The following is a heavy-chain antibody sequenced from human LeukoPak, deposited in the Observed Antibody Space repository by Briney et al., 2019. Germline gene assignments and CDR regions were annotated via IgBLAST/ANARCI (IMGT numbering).Heavy chain of an antibody. CDR2: IYYSGST. CDR3: ARDRSGYSSGWYGYNWFDP. CDR1: GGSISSSSYY. J-gene: IGHJ5*02. D-gene: IGHD6-19*01. Sequence: PSETLSLTCTVSGGSISSSSYYWGWIRQPPGKGLEWIGSIYYSGSTYYNPSLKSRVTISVDTSKNQFSLKLSSVTAADTAVYYCARDRSGYSSGWYGYNWFDPWGQGTLVTVSS. V-gene: IGHV4-39*07.